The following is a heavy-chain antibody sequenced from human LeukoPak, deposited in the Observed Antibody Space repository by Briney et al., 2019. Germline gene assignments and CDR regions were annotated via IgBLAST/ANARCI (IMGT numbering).Heavy chain of an antibody. CDR1: GGSISASPYY. Sequence: PSETLSLTCTVSGGSISASPYYWGWIRQPPGKGLEWIGSVYNSGSTYCNPSLKSRVSTSVDTSKDQFSLKLSSVTAADTAVYYCARHQTHGSGSFDPWGQGILVTVSS. J-gene: IGHJ5*02. CDR3: ARHQTHGSGSFDP. CDR2: VYNSGST. V-gene: IGHV4-39*01. D-gene: IGHD3-10*01.